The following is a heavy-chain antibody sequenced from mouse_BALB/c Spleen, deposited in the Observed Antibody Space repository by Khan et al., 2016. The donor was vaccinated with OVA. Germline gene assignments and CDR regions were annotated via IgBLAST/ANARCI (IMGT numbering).Heavy chain of an antibody. Sequence: QVQLQQSGAELMEPGASVKVSCKATGYTFSSYWIEWVKQRPGHGLEWIGEILPGTGSTNYNEKFKGKATFTADTSSNTAYMHLSSLTSEDSAIDYCARGYFFDYWGQGTTLTVSS. CDR1: GYTFSSYW. V-gene: IGHV1-9*01. J-gene: IGHJ2*01. CDR3: ARGYFFDY. CDR2: ILPGTGST.